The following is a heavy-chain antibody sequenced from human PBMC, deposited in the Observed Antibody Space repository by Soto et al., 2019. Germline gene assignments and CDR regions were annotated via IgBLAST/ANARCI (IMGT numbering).Heavy chain of an antibody. D-gene: IGHD2-15*01. J-gene: IGHJ5*02. CDR1: GFTYSIYA. V-gene: IGHV3-23*01. Sequence: EVQLLESGGGLVQPGGSLRLSCTASGFTYSIYAMAWVRQAPGKGLEWVSAISGSGGETYYADSVKGRFTISRDNAKRSLYLQMMSLTAEDTAIYYCVRGGGGGLFDPWGQGTMVTVSS. CDR3: VRGGGGGLFDP. CDR2: ISGSGGET.